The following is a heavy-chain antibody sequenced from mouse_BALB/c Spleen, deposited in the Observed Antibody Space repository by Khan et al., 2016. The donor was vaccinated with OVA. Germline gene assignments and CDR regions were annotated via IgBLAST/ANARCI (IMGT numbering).Heavy chain of an antibody. CDR3: ARDYWFAY. V-gene: IGHV5-6-5*01. CDR2: ISSGDST. J-gene: IGHJ3*01. CDR1: EFTFSNYA. Sequence: EVELVESGGGLVKPGGSLKLSCAASEFTFSNYAMSWVRQSPEKRLEWVASISSGDSTYYPDSVKGRFTISRDNARNILYLQMSSLRSEDTAMYYCARDYWFAYWGQGTLVTVSA.